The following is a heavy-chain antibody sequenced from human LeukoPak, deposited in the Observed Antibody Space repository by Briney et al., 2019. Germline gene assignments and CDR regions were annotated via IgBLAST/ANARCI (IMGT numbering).Heavy chain of an antibody. CDR1: GGSISSYY. CDR3: ARDSTSYFDY. J-gene: IGHJ4*02. D-gene: IGHD3-3*02. CDR2: IYYSGST. Sequence: PSETLSLTCTVSGGSISSYYWSWIRQPPGKGLEWIGYIYYSGSTNYNPSLKSRVTISVDTSKNQFSLKLSSVTAADTAVYYRARDSTSYFDYWGQGTLVTVSS. V-gene: IGHV4-59*01.